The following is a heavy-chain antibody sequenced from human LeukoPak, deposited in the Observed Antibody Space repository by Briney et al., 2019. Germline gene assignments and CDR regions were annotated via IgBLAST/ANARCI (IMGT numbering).Heavy chain of an antibody. CDR3: ARVPSSTSWIKNYYYYMDV. CDR1: GYTFTSYG. V-gene: IGHV1-18*01. CDR2: ISAYNGNT. Sequence: GASVKVSCKASGYTFTSYGISWVRQAPGQGLEWMGWISAYNGNTNYAQKLQGRVTMTTDTSTSTAYMELGSLRSDDTAVYYCARVPSSTSWIKNYYYYMDVWGKGTTVTVSS. J-gene: IGHJ6*03. D-gene: IGHD2-2*01.